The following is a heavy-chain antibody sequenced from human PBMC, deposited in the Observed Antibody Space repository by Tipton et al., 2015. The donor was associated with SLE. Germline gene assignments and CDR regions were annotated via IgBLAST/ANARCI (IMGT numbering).Heavy chain of an antibody. CDR3: ARVAAYWHFDL. D-gene: IGHD6-13*01. CDR2: INSGADVA. V-gene: IGHV3-11*01. CDR1: GFTFRSYW. Sequence: GSLRLSCVASGFTFRSYWMSWVRQAPGKGLEWVSYINSGADVAYADSVEGRFTISRDSPKNSLFLQMNSLRAEDTAVYYCARVAAYWHFDLWGRGTLVTVSS. J-gene: IGHJ2*01.